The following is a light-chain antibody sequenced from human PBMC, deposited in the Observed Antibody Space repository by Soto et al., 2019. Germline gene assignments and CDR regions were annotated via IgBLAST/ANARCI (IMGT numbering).Light chain of an antibody. Sequence: DIQMTQSPSTLSASVGDRVTIICRASQSISSWLAWYQQKPGKAPKLLIYKASSLESGVHSRFSGSGSGTEFTLTISSLQPDDFATYYCQQYNSYSLYTFGQGTKLEIK. CDR2: KAS. J-gene: IGKJ2*01. CDR1: QSISSW. V-gene: IGKV1-5*03. CDR3: QQYNSYSLYT.